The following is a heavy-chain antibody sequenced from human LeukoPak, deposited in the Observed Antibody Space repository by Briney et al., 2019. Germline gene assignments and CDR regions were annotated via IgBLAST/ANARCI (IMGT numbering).Heavy chain of an antibody. CDR2: INPKSGAT. CDR1: GYTFIDYY. D-gene: IGHD5-12*01. CDR3: ARDLATIDGIAWYYFDY. J-gene: IGHJ4*02. V-gene: IGHV1-2*02. Sequence: ASVKVSCKASGYTFIDYYMHWVRQAPGQGLEWLGWINPKSGATDYAQKFQGRVTMTRDTSITTAYMELSRLKFDDAAMYYCARDLATIDGIAWYYFDYWGQGALVTVSS.